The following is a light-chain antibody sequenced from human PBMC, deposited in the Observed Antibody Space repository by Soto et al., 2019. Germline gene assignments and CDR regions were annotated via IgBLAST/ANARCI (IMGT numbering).Light chain of an antibody. CDR1: KSINSE. CDR2: GAS. Sequence: EIVMTQSPATLSLSPGERAALSCRASKSINSELAWYQQKPGQPPRLLIYGASTRATGVPARFTGTESGSEFTLTISGLQSEDFAVYYCQQGHNWPLTFGQGTRLEI. J-gene: IGKJ2*01. CDR3: QQGHNWPLT. V-gene: IGKV3-15*01.